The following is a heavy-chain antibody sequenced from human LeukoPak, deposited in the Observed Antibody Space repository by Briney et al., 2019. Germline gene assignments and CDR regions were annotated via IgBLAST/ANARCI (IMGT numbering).Heavy chain of an antibody. CDR1: GFTFSSYW. CDR3: ARHSGYCSGGGCYAPFDY. Sequence: PGGSLRLSCAASGFTFSSYWMTWVRQAPGKGLEWVANIKQDGSEKYYVDSVKGRFTISRDNAKNSLYLQMNSLRAEDTAVYYCARHSGYCSGGGCYAPFDYWGQGTLVTVSS. CDR2: IKQDGSEK. J-gene: IGHJ4*02. V-gene: IGHV3-7*01. D-gene: IGHD2-15*01.